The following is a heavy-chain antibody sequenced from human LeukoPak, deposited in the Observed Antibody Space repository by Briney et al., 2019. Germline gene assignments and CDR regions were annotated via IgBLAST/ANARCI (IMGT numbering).Heavy chain of an antibody. D-gene: IGHD5-18*01. J-gene: IGHJ4*02. CDR2: INHSGST. CDR1: GGSFSGYY. Sequence: SETLSLTCAVYGGSFSGYYWSWIRQPPGKGLEWIGEINHSGSTNYNPSLKSRVTISVDTSKNQFSLKLGSVTAADTAVYYCARRKRGYSYGTDYWGQGTLVTVSS. V-gene: IGHV4-34*01. CDR3: ARRKRGYSYGTDY.